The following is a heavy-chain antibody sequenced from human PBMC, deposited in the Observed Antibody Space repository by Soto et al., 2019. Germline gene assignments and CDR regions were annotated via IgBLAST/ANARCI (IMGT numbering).Heavy chain of an antibody. CDR2: INAGNGNT. CDR3: ARAISGYVT. D-gene: IGHD5-12*01. V-gene: IGHV1-3*01. J-gene: IGHJ5*02. Sequence: QVQLVQSGTEVKKPGASVKVCYKASGITFTTYAIHWVRQAPGQGLEWMGWINAGNGNTRYSQKFQGRVTLTRDTSASTAYMDLSSMTSEDAAIYYCARAISGYVTWGQGTLVTVSS. CDR1: GITFTTYA.